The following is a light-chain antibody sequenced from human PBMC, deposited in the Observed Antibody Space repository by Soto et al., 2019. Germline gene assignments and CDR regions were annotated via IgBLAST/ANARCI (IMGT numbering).Light chain of an antibody. Sequence: DIVMTQSPLSLPVTPGEPASISCRSSQSLLHSDGYNYLDWYLQKPGQSPQLLIYLGSNRASGVPDRFSGSGSGTDFTLKISRVEAEDVGVYYCMQALQTPRTFGRGTKVEFK. CDR2: LGS. CDR3: MQALQTPRT. V-gene: IGKV2-28*01. CDR1: QSLLHSDGYNY. J-gene: IGKJ1*01.